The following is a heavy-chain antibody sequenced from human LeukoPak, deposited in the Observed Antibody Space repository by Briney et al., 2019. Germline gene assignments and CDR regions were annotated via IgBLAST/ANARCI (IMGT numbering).Heavy chain of an antibody. D-gene: IGHD4-17*01. CDR3: ASGGVETTEGNY. CDR2: IKQDGSEK. Sequence: GGSLRLSCAASGFTFSIYWLSWVRQAPGKGLEWVANIKQDGSEKYYVDSVKGRFTISRDNAKNSMYLQMNSLRAEDKAVYYCASGGVETTEGNYWGQGTLVTVSS. CDR1: GFTFSIYW. J-gene: IGHJ4*02. V-gene: IGHV3-7*01.